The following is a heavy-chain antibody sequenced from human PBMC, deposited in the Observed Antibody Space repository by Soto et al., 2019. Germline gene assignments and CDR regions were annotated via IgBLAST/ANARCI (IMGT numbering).Heavy chain of an antibody. CDR1: GGSISSSSYY. V-gene: IGHV4-39*01. CDR3: ARRITMIVYFDAFDI. J-gene: IGHJ3*02. CDR2: IYYSGST. Sequence: SETLSLTCTVSGGSISSSSYYRGWIRQPPGKGLEWIGSIYYSGSTYYNPSLKSRVTISVDTSKNQFSLKLSSVTAADTAVYYCARRITMIVYFDAFDIGGQGTMVTVSS. D-gene: IGHD3-22*01.